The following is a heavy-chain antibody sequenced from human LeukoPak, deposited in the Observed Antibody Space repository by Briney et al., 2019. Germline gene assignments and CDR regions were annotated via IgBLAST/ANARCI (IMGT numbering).Heavy chain of an antibody. Sequence: ASVKGSCKASGYTFTGDYMHWVRQAPGQGLEWMGWINPNSGGTNYAQKFQGRVTMTRDTSISTAYMELSRLRSDDTAVYYCARGYYYDSSGSSGAYYWGQGTLVTVSS. D-gene: IGHD3-22*01. V-gene: IGHV1-2*02. CDR3: ARGYYYDSSGSSGAYY. CDR1: GYTFTGDY. CDR2: INPNSGGT. J-gene: IGHJ4*02.